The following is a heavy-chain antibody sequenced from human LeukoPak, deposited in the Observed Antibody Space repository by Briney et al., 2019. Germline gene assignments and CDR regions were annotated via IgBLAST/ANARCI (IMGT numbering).Heavy chain of an antibody. CDR3: ARDPNGDYIGAFDF. D-gene: IGHD4-17*01. Sequence: GGSLRLSCAASGFTFSNYALIWVRQGPVKGLEWVSAIRGSGLTTFYADSVNGRFTISRDNSKNTLYLQMNSLRAEDTAVYYCARDPNGDYIGAFDFWGQGTKVTVSS. J-gene: IGHJ3*01. CDR1: GFTFSNYA. CDR2: IRGSGLTT. V-gene: IGHV3-23*01.